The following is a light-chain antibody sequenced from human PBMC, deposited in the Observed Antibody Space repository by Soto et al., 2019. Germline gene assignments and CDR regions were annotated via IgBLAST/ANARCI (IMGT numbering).Light chain of an antibody. Sequence: QSALTQPASVSGSPGQSITLSCTGTSSDVGSYNLVSWYQQHPGKAPKLMIYEGSKRPSGVSNRFSGSKSDNTASLTISGLQDEDEDDYYCCSYAGSSTWVFGGGTKLTVL. CDR1: SSDVGSYNL. CDR2: EGS. CDR3: CSYAGSSTWV. J-gene: IGLJ3*02. V-gene: IGLV2-23*01.